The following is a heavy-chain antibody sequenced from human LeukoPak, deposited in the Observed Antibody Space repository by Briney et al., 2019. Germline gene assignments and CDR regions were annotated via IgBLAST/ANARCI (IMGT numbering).Heavy chain of an antibody. J-gene: IGHJ4*02. D-gene: IGHD5-18*01. V-gene: IGHV1-69*06. Sequence: ASLKVSCKASGGTFSSYAISWVRQAPGQGLEWMGGIIPIFGTANYAQKFQGRVTITADKSTSTAHMELSSLRSEDTAVYYCARAGYSSEYHADYWGQGTLVTVSS. CDR2: IIPIFGTA. CDR3: ARAGYSSEYHADY. CDR1: GGTFSSYA.